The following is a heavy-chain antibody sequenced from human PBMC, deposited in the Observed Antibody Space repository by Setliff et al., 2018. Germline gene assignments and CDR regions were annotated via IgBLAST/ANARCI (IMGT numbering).Heavy chain of an antibody. CDR1: GGSFSNYY. CDR2: VSHSGST. V-gene: IGHV4-34*01. Sequence: PSETLSLTCAVYGGSFSNYYWSWIRQPPGKGLEWLGEVSHSGSTNYKPSLKGRVAMSVDTSKRQFSLILRSVTAADTAVYYCARGRMRGSCSGPSCTYDPFDIWGQGTPVTVSS. J-gene: IGHJ3*02. D-gene: IGHD2-2*01. CDR3: ARGRMRGSCSGPSCTYDPFDI.